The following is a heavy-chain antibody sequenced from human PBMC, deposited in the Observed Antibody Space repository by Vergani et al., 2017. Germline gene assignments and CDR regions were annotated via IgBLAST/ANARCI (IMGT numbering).Heavy chain of an antibody. J-gene: IGHJ6*02. CDR2: IYSGGST. Sequence: EVQLVESGGGLVQPGGSLRLSCAASGFTVSSNYMSWVRQAPGKGLEWVSVIYSGGSTYYADSVKGRFTISRDNTKNKLYLQMNSLRAEDTAVYYCATASDGSGSYYYYGMDVWGQETTVTVSS. V-gene: IGHV3-66*01. CDR3: ATASDGSGSYYYYGMDV. D-gene: IGHD3-10*01. CDR1: GFTVSSNY.